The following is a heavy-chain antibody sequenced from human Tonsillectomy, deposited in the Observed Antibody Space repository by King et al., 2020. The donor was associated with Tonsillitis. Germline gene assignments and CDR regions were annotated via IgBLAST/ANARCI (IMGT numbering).Heavy chain of an antibody. D-gene: IGHD4-17*01. J-gene: IGHJ4*02. V-gene: IGHV4-39*01. Sequence: LQLQESGPGLVKPSETLSLTCAVSGGSISSSPYYWGWIRQPPGKGLEWIGSFFYSGNTYYNPSLKSRFTISVDTSKNQFSLSLTSVTAADTAVYYCARDYGLNWGQGTLVTVSS. CDR2: FFYSGNT. CDR1: GGSISSSPYY. CDR3: ARDYGLN.